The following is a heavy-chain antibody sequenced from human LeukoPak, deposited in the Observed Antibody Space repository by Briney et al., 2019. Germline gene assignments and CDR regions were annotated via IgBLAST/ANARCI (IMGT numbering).Heavy chain of an antibody. CDR1: GYTFTGYY. D-gene: IGHD3-22*01. J-gene: IGHJ5*02. V-gene: IGHV1-2*02. CDR3: AKEVVITRNWFDP. CDR2: INPNSGDT. Sequence: ASVKVSCKASGYTFTGYYMHWVRQAPGQGLEWMGWINPNSGDTKYAQKFQGRVTLTRDTSISTAYMELSRLRSDDTAIYYCAKEVVITRNWFDPWGQGTLVTVSS.